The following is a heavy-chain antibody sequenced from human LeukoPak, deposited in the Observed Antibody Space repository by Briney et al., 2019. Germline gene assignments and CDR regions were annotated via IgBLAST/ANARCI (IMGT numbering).Heavy chain of an antibody. V-gene: IGHV4-59*01. D-gene: IGHD6-19*01. CDR1: GGSISGYY. CDR3: AGTVAGRYYGMDV. J-gene: IGHJ6*02. Sequence: SETLSLTCTVSGGSISGYYWSWIRQPPGKGLEWIGYIFYTGNTNYNPSLKSRVTISIDTSKNQFSLKLNSVTAADTAVYYCAGTVAGRYYGMDVWGQGTTVTVSS. CDR2: IFYTGNT.